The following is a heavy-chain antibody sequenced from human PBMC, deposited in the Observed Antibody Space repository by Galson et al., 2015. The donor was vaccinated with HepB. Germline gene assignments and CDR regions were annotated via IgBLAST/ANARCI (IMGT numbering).Heavy chain of an antibody. CDR1: GLTVSSHY. V-gene: IGHV3-53*05. D-gene: IGHD3-22*01. CDR2: LNSDGST. CDR3: ARDHYDSSGYPLGTFDI. Sequence: SLRLSCAVSGLTVSSHYMTWVRQAPGKGLEWVSVLNSDGSTYYADSVKGRFTISRDNSKNTLYLQMNSLRAEDTAVYYCARDHYDSSGYPLGTFDIWGQGTMVTVSS. J-gene: IGHJ3*02.